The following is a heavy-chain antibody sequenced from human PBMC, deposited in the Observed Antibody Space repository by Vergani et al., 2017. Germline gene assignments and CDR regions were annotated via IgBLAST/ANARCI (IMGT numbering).Heavy chain of an antibody. CDR1: GGSFSDYY. J-gene: IGHJ4*02. D-gene: IGHD3-16*02. CDR2: VNHGGST. V-gene: IGHV4-34*01. CDR3: AIIARAPTRRNPPPDY. Sequence: QVQLQEWGAGLLKTSETLSLTCGVAGGSFSDYYWSWIRQAPGMGLEWIGEVNHGGSTNYNPSLKSRVSISVDTSKNQFSLQLTSVPAADSALYFCAIIARAPTRRNPPPDYWGQGILVTVSS.